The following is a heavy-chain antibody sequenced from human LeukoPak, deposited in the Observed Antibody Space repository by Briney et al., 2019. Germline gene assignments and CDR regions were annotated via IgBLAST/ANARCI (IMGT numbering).Heavy chain of an antibody. Sequence: PGGSLRLSCAASGYTFSTYSMNWVRQAPGKGLEWVSYISSSSRTMYYADSVKGRFTVSRDNAKNSLYLQMNSLRAEDTAIYYCARDNYSGSRYFDHWGQGTLVTVSS. CDR1: GYTFSTYS. CDR2: ISSSSRTM. D-gene: IGHD1-26*01. CDR3: ARDNYSGSRYFDH. V-gene: IGHV3-48*04. J-gene: IGHJ4*02.